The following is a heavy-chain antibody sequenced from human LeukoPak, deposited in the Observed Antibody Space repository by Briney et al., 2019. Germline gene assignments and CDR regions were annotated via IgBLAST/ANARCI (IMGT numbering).Heavy chain of an antibody. CDR1: GFTFSSYA. Sequence: GESLRLSCAASGFTFSSYAMKWVRQAPGKGLEWVSAISRTSAYIYYSDSVKGRFTISRDNAKNSVYLQIDSLRAEDTAVYYCARDERRYCSDSSCYPGDYWGQGALVTVSS. D-gene: IGHD2-2*01. J-gene: IGHJ4*02. CDR2: ISRTSAYI. V-gene: IGHV3-21*01. CDR3: ARDERRYCSDSSCYPGDY.